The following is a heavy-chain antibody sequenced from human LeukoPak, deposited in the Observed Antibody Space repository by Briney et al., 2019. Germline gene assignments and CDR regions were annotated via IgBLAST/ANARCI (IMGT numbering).Heavy chain of an antibody. J-gene: IGHJ6*02. D-gene: IGHD2-2*01. Sequence: GGSLRLSCAASGFTFSSYSMNWVRQAPGKGLEWVSSISSSSSYIYYADSVKGRFTISRDNAKNSLYLQMNSLRAEDTAVHYCARDRNILLVPAATEAYYYYVMDAWAKGPRSPSP. V-gene: IGHV3-21*01. CDR2: ISSSSSYI. CDR3: ARDRNILLVPAATEAYYYYVMDA. CDR1: GFTFSSYS.